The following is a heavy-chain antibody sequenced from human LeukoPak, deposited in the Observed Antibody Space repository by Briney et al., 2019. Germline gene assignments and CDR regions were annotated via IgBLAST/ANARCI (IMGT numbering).Heavy chain of an antibody. CDR3: ARGKPNSSGWSDAFDI. V-gene: IGHV4-39*07. D-gene: IGHD6-19*01. CDR2: IFYSGRP. CDR1: GGSISTSNYY. Sequence: SETLSLTCTVSGGSISTSNYYWGWIRQPPGKGLGWIGTIFYSGRPSYSPAIKSRVTISVDTSKNQFSLKLSSVTAADTAVYYCARGKPNSSGWSDAFDIWGQGTMVTVSS. J-gene: IGHJ3*02.